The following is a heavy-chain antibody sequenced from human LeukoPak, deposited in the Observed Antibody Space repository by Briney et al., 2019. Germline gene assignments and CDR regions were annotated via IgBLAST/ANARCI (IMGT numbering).Heavy chain of an antibody. Sequence: SETLSLTYTVSGGSISSYFWTWIRQPAGKGLEWIGRSYTSGSTNYNPSLKSRVTMSLDTSKNQFSLKLTSMTAADTAVYYCARGSRGMDFDYWGQGTMVTVSS. V-gene: IGHV4-4*07. D-gene: IGHD2-8*01. CDR1: GGSISSYF. CDR2: SYTSGST. J-gene: IGHJ4*02. CDR3: ARGSRGMDFDY.